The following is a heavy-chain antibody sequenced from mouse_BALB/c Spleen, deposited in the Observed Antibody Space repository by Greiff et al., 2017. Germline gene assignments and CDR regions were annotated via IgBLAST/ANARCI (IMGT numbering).Heavy chain of an antibody. Sequence: EVQGVESGGGLVKPGGSLKLSCAASGFAFSSYDMSWVRQTPEKRLEWVAYISSGGGSTYYPDTVKGRFTISRDNAKNTLYLQMSSLKSEDTAMYYCARHSPRYFDYWGQGTTLTVSS. CDR3: ARHSPRYFDY. CDR1: GFAFSSYD. J-gene: IGHJ2*01. CDR2: ISSGGGST. D-gene: IGHD6-2*01. V-gene: IGHV5-12-1*01.